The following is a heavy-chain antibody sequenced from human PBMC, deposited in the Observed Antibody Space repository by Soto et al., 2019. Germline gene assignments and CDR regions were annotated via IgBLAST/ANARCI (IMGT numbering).Heavy chain of an antibody. CDR1: CGSISSYY. CDR2: IYFRGST. CDR3: ARDLWGYCGTDCYPLDV. Sequence: SETLSLTCTVSCGSISSYYWSWIRQPPGKGLEWIGYIYFRGSTNYNPSLKSRVTISVDTSKNQFSLKLNSATAADTAMYYCARDLWGYCGTDCYPLDVWGQGTTVTVSS. J-gene: IGHJ6*02. D-gene: IGHD2-21*02. V-gene: IGHV4-59*01.